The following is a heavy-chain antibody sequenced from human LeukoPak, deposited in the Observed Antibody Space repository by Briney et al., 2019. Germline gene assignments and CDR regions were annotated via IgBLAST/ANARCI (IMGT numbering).Heavy chain of an antibody. D-gene: IGHD1-26*01. J-gene: IGHJ4*02. CDR2: IRYDGNHQ. CDR3: AKDGMVGATTGLYYFDY. Sequence: PGGSLRLSCAASGFTFSRYGLLWVRQAPGKGLDVVTFIRYDGNHQYYADSVKGRFTIPRDNSKNTFYLQMNSLRAEDTAVYYCAKDGMVGATTGLYYFDYWGQGILVTVSS. V-gene: IGHV3-30*02. CDR1: GFTFSRYG.